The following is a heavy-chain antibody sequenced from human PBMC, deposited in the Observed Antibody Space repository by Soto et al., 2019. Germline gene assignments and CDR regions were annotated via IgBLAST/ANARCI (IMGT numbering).Heavy chain of an antibody. J-gene: IGHJ2*01. CDR3: ANRPVGWYFDL. V-gene: IGHV3-23*01. CDR1: GFTFSSYA. CDR2: ISGSGGST. Sequence: EVQLLESGGGLVQPGGSLRLSCAASGFTFSSYAMSWVRQAPGKGLEWVSVISGSGGSTYSADSVKGRFTISRDNSKNTLYLQMTSLSAEDTAVYYCANRPVGWYFDLWGRGTLVTVSS. D-gene: IGHD1-26*01.